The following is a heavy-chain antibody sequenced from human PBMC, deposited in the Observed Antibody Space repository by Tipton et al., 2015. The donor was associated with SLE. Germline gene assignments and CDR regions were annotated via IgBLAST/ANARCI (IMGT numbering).Heavy chain of an antibody. Sequence: TLSLTCTVSGGSISSSSYYWGWIRQPPGKGLEWIGSIYYSGSTYYNPSLKSRVTISVDTSKNQFSLKLSSVTAADTAVYYCARAGPLYSIFDYWGQGTLVTVSS. CDR3: ARAGPLYSIFDY. CDR2: IYYSGST. V-gene: IGHV4-39*01. CDR1: GGSISSSSYY. D-gene: IGHD3-3*02. J-gene: IGHJ4*02.